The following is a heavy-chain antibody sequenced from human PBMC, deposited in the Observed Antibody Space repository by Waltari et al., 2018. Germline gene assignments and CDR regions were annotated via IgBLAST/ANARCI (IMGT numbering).Heavy chain of an antibody. CDR1: GGSISSHY. CDR3: ARMDGYNERIIHFDF. Sequence: QVYLQESGPGLVKPSETLSLNCTVSGGSISSHYWSWIRQPPGKGLEWIGYIYSIGYTSYNPSLKRRVSISVDTSKNQFSLTLISVTAADTAVYYCARMDGYNERIIHFDFWGQGTLVTVSS. CDR2: IYSIGYT. J-gene: IGHJ4*02. D-gene: IGHD6-25*01. V-gene: IGHV4-59*11.